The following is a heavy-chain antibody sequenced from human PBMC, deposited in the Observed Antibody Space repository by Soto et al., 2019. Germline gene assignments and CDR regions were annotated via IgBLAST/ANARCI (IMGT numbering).Heavy chain of an antibody. CDR1: GFAFSSYW. D-gene: IGHD3-16*01. V-gene: IGHV3-7*01. CDR2: IKQDGSET. Sequence: GWSLRLSCAASGFAFSSYWMTWVRQDPGKGLEWVASIKQDGSETYYVDFVKGRFTISRDNAKDSLFLQMNSLGVDDTAVYFCARRGILAFYDALDIGGKGTVVTASS. J-gene: IGHJ3*02. CDR3: ARRGILAFYDALDI.